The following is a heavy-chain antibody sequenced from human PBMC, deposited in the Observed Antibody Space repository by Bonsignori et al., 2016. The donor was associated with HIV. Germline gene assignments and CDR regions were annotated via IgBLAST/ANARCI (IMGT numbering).Heavy chain of an antibody. V-gene: IGHV1-46*01. Sequence: WVRQAPGQGLEWMGIINPSGGSTSYAQKFQGRVTMTRDTSTSTVYMELSSLRSEDTAVYYCAREREYFFDYWGQGTLVTVSS. D-gene: IGHD3-10*01. J-gene: IGHJ4*02. CDR3: AREREYFFDY. CDR2: INPSGGST.